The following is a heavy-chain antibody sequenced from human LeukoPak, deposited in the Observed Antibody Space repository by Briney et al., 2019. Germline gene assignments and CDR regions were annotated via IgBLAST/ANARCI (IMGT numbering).Heavy chain of an antibody. D-gene: IGHD6-19*01. J-gene: IGHJ4*02. V-gene: IGHV1-3*01. CDR3: AREPRGIAVDLDY. Sequence: ASVKVSCKASGYTFTSYAMRWVRQAPGQRLEWMGWINAGNGNTKYSQKFQGRVTITRDTSASTAYMELSSLRSEDTAVYYCAREPRGIAVDLDYWGQGTLVTVSS. CDR2: INAGNGNT. CDR1: GYTFTSYA.